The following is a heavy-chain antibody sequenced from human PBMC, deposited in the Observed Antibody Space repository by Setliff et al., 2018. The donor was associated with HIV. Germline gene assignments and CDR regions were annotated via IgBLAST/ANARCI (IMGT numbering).Heavy chain of an antibody. D-gene: IGHD2-15*01. CDR3: AIRRAVVVATTRRGLDI. Sequence: ASVKVSCKASGYTFTTYDINWVRQAAGQGLEWMGWMNPNSGNTGYAQRFQGRLTMTRNTSISTAYMELNSLMSEDTAVYFCAIRRAVVVATTRRGLDIWGQGTMVTVSS. J-gene: IGHJ3*02. CDR2: MNPNSGNT. V-gene: IGHV1-8*02. CDR1: GYTFTTYD.